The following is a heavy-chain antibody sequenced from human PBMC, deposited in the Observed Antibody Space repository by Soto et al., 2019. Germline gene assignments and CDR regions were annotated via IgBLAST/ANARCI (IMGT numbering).Heavy chain of an antibody. V-gene: IGHV3-15*07. CDR3: ASSSGWYPRPDY. CDR2: IKSKTDGGTT. D-gene: IGHD6-19*01. Sequence: GGSLRLSCAASGFTFSNALMNWVRQAPGKGLEWVGRIKSKTDGGTTDYAAPVKGRFTISRDDSKNTLYLQMNSLKTEDTAVYYCASSSGWYPRPDYWGQGTLVTVSS. J-gene: IGHJ4*02. CDR1: GFTFSNAL.